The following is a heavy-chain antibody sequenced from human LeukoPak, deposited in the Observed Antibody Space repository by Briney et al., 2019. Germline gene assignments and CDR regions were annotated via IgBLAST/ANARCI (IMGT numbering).Heavy chain of an antibody. D-gene: IGHD6-19*01. Sequence: PSETLSLTCTVSGGSISGYYWSWIRQPAGKGLEWIGRIYTSGSTNYNPSLKSRVTISVDKSKNQFSLKLSSVTAADTAVYYCARVIAVAGELDYWGQGTLATVSS. CDR2: IYTSGST. CDR1: GGSISGYY. J-gene: IGHJ4*02. V-gene: IGHV4-4*07. CDR3: ARVIAVAGELDY.